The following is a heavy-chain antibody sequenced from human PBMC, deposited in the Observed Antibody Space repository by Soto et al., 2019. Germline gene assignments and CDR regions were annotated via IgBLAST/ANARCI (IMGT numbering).Heavy chain of an antibody. J-gene: IGHJ4*02. CDR2: INSDGSST. D-gene: IGHD3-22*01. CDR1: GFTFSSHW. CDR3: ARDPEGDYYDSSGTTYDY. V-gene: IGHV3-74*01. Sequence: GSLRLSCAASGFTFSSHWMHWVRQAPGKGLVWVSRINSDGSSTSYADSVKGRFTISRDNAKNTLYLQMNSLRAGDTAVYYCARDPEGDYYDSSGTTYDYWGQGTLVTVSS.